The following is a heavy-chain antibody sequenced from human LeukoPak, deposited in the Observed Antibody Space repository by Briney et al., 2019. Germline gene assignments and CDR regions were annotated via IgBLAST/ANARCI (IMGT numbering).Heavy chain of an antibody. V-gene: IGHV3-21*06. CDR2: ISGSSSDI. D-gene: IGHD3-22*01. CDR1: GFTFSSYA. Sequence: PGGSLRLSCAASGFTFSSYAMNWVRQARGKGLEWVSSISGSSSDIYYADSVKGRFTISRDNAKNSVFLQMNNLRAEDTAIYYCARRGYHDSSGYDYWGQGTLATVSS. CDR3: ARRGYHDSSGYDY. J-gene: IGHJ4*02.